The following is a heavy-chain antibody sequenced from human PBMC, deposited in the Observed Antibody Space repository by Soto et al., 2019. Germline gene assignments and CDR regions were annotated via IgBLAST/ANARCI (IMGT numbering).Heavy chain of an antibody. D-gene: IGHD2-21*02. Sequence: QVQLVQSGAELKKPGASVKVSCKASGGSFSSDSVSWMRQAPGRGLKWMGRIIPWLGRPSLAQQFQGRLTITADRGTNTVFLGLTNLKSDDTAVYFCATGSPQAWCLDFWGQGTLVSVSS. CDR1: GGSFSSDS. CDR2: IIPWLGRP. V-gene: IGHV1-69*08. J-gene: IGHJ4*02. CDR3: ATGSPQAWCLDF.